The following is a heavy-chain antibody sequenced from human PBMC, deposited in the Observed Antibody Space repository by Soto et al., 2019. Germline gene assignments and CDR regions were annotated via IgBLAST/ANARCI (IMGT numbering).Heavy chain of an antibody. J-gene: IGHJ4*02. CDR1: GNTFTSYD. D-gene: IGHD3-10*01. V-gene: IGHV1-8*01. Sequence: ASVKVSCKASGNTFTSYDINWVRQATGHGLEWMGWINPNSGDIGYAQKFQGRVTMTRDTAIRTAYMEVSRLRSDDTAVYYCARGRASGSYYLLDYWGQGTLVTVSS. CDR3: ARGRASGSYYLLDY. CDR2: INPNSGDI.